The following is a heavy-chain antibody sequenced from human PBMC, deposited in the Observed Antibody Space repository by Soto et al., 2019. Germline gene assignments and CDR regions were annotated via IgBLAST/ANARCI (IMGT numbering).Heavy chain of an antibody. CDR3: ASGTCFDY. Sequence: QVQLVQSGAEVQKPGSSVKVSCKASGGTFSSYTISWVRQAPGQGLEWMGRIIPILGIANSAQKFQGRVTITADKSTSTAYIERSSLRSEDTAVYYCASGTCFDYWGQGTLVTVSS. J-gene: IGHJ4*02. CDR1: GGTFSSYT. V-gene: IGHV1-69*02. CDR2: IIPILGIA. D-gene: IGHD1-1*01.